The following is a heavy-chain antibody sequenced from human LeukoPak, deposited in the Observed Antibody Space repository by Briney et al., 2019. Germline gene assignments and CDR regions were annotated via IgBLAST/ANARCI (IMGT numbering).Heavy chain of an antibody. J-gene: IGHJ4*02. V-gene: IGHV3-74*01. CDR3: ARVIVGATPHGSNY. CDR1: GFTFSGSW. D-gene: IGHD1-26*01. Sequence: GGSLRLSCAASGFTFSGSWMHWVRQVPGKGLVWVSRINIDGIGTNYADHVKGRFTISRDNAKNTLYLQMNCLRAEDTAVYCCARVIVGATPHGSNYWGQGTLVTVSS. CDR2: INIDGIGT.